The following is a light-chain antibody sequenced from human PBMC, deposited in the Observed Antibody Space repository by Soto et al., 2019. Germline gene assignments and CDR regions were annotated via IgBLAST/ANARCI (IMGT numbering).Light chain of an antibody. J-gene: IGLJ1*01. CDR2: GNS. V-gene: IGLV1-40*01. Sequence: QSVLTQPPSVSGAPGQRVTISCTGSSLNIGAGYDVHWYQQLPGTAAKLLIYGNSNRPSGVPDRFSGSKSGTSASLAITGLHAEDEADYYCQSYDSSLSGSYVFGTGTKLTVL. CDR3: QSYDSSLSGSYV. CDR1: SLNIGAGYD.